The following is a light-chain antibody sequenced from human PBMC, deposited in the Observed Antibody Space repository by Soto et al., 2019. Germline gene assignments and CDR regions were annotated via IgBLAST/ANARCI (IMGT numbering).Light chain of an antibody. Sequence: IQMTQSPSSVSASVGDRVTMTCRASQGVGGWLAWYQQKPEKVPNPLIYATSSLHSGVPSRFSGSGSGTDFDRSISSLQPEDFETYYCQQTPSLPLPFGPGTKGDIK. CDR2: ATS. J-gene: IGKJ3*01. V-gene: IGKV1-12*01. CDR3: QQTPSLPLP. CDR1: QGVGGW.